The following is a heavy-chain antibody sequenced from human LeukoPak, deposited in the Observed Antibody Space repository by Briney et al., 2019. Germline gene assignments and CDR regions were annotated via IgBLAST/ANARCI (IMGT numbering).Heavy chain of an antibody. J-gene: IGHJ6*03. D-gene: IGHD3-9*01. CDR1: GGTFSSYA. Sequence: ASVTVSCKASGGTFSSYAISWVRQAPGQGLEWMGGIIPIFGTANYAQKFQGRVTITTDESTSTAYMELSSLRSEDTAVYYCASGTPKYDIWTGYYYYMDVWGKGTTVTVSS. CDR2: IIPIFGTA. CDR3: ASGTPKYDIWTGYYYYMDV. V-gene: IGHV1-69*05.